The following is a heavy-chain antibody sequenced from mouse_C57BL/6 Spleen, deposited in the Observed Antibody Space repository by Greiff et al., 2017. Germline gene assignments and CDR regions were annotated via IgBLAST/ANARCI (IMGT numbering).Heavy chain of an antibody. Sequence: EVKLMESGGGLVKPGGSLKLSCAASGFTFSDYGMHWVRQAPEKGLEWVAYISSGSSTIYYADTVKGRFTISRDNAKNTLFLQMTSLRSEDTAMYYCAREYWVSYWYFDVWGTGTTVTVSS. CDR1: GFTFSDYG. V-gene: IGHV5-17*01. CDR2: ISSGSSTI. J-gene: IGHJ1*03. D-gene: IGHD2-10*02. CDR3: AREYWVSYWYFDV.